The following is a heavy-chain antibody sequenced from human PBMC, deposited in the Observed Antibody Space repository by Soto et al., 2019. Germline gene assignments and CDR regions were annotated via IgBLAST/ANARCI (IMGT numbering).Heavy chain of an antibody. Sequence: SETLSLTCTVSGGSISGHYWFWIRQSPGKRLEWIGYIFYSGSTNYNPSLKSRVTLSVDTSKNQFSLRLSSVTAADTAVYYCARVGSSGWSPDYWGQGTLVT. D-gene: IGHD6-19*01. CDR2: IFYSGST. CDR3: ARVGSSGWSPDY. V-gene: IGHV4-59*11. CDR1: GGSISGHY. J-gene: IGHJ4*02.